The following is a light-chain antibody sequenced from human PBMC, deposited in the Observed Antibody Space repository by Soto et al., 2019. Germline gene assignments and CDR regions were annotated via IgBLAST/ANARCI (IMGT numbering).Light chain of an antibody. CDR3: QQRSNWLFT. Sequence: EIVLTQSPATLSLSPGERATLSCRARQRVSSYLAWYQHKPGQAPRLLISDASNRATGIPARFSGSGSGTDFCLTIRSLEPQDFAVYYCQQRSNWLFTFGPGTKVHIK. CDR2: DAS. J-gene: IGKJ3*01. CDR1: QRVSSY. V-gene: IGKV3-11*01.